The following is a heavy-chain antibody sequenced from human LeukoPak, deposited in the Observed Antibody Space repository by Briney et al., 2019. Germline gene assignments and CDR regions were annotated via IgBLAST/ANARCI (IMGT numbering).Heavy chain of an antibody. J-gene: IGHJ4*02. V-gene: IGHV3-21*01. CDR3: ARSTVTTGLAFDY. CDR1: GFTFSSYG. D-gene: IGHD4-11*01. Sequence: GGSLRLSCAASGFTFSSYGMNWVRQAPGKGLEWVSSISSSSSYVYYADSVKGRFTISRDNANNSLYLQMNSLRAEDTTVYYCARSTVTTGLAFDYWGQGTLVTVSS. CDR2: ISSSSSYV.